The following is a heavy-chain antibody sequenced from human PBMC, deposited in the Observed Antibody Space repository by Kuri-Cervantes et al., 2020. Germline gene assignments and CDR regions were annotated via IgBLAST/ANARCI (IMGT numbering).Heavy chain of an antibody. D-gene: IGHD2-2*01. CDR1: GFTFSIYK. CDR3: VSLFVVVPAARRDAFDI. CDR2: ISGSSSYI. Sequence: GESLKISCAASGFTFSIYKMSWVRQAPGKGLEWVSSISGSSSYIYYADSVKGRFTISRDNAKNSLYLQMNSLRDEDTAVYYCVSLFVVVPAARRDAFDIWGQGTMVTVSS. J-gene: IGHJ3*02. V-gene: IGHV3-21*01.